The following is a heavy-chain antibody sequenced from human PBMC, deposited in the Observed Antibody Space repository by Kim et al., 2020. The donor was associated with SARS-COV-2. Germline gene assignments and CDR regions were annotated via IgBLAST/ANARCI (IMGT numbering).Heavy chain of an antibody. CDR2: ILYGGSA. CDR1: GGPIGGSSYY. CDR3: ARLRNYAISTGFLRPPFEH. J-gene: IGHJ4*02. V-gene: IGHV4-39*01. D-gene: IGHD3-9*01. Sequence: SETLSLTCTVSGGPIGGSSYYWGWIRQPPGKGLEWIGNILYGGSAYYNPSLEDRVIMSVDTSKNQFSLRLYSVTAADTAVFYCARLRNYAISTGFLRPPFEHWGQGILVTVSS.